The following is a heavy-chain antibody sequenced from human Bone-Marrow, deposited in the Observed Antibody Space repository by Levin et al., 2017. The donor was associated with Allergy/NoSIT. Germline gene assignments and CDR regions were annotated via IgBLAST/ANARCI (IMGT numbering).Heavy chain of an antibody. D-gene: IGHD3-10*01. CDR2: ISSNGGST. CDR3: VKEDYYGSGSTFDY. CDR1: GFTFSSYA. J-gene: IGHJ4*02. Sequence: GESLKISCSASGFTFSSYAMHWVRQAPGKGLEYVSAISSNGGSTYYADSVKGRFTISRDNSKNTLYLQMSSLRAEDTAVYYCVKEDYYGSGSTFDYWGQGTLVTVSS. V-gene: IGHV3-64D*06.